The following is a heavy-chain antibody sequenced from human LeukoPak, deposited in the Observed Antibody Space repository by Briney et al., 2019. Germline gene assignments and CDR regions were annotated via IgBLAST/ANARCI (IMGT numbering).Heavy chain of an antibody. Sequence: SETLSLTCTVSGGSISSSSYYWGWVRQPPGRGLEWIGSIYYSGSTYYNPSLQSRVTISVDTSKNQFSLKLSSVTAADTAVYYCARVPGNWFDPWGQGTLVTVSS. CDR2: IYYSGST. J-gene: IGHJ5*02. V-gene: IGHV4-39*07. CDR3: ARVPGNWFDP. CDR1: GGSISSSSYY.